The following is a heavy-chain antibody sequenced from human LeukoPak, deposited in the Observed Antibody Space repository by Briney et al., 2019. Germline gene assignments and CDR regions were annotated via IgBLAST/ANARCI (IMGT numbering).Heavy chain of an antibody. CDR1: GYTFTGYY. CDR2: INPNSGGR. CDR3: ARGVPGTGKLTHDY. D-gene: IGHD2-8*02. V-gene: IGHV1-2*02. J-gene: IGHJ4*02. Sequence: ASVKVSCKASGYTFTGYYMHWVRQAPGQGLEWMGWINPNSGGRNYAQKFQGRVTMTRDTSISTAYMELSRLRSDDTAVYYCARGVPGTGKLTHDYWGQGTLVTVSS.